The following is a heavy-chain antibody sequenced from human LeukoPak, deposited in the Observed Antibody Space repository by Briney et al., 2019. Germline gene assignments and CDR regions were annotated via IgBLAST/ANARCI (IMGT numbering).Heavy chain of an antibody. Sequence: SETLSLTCTVSGGSISSSSYYWGWIRQPPGKGLEWIGYIYYSGSTDYNPSLKSRVTLSIDTSKSQFSLKLNSVTAADTAVYYCARSNDYGDLYFDYWGQGTLVTVSS. D-gene: IGHD4-17*01. CDR2: IYYSGST. CDR3: ARSNDYGDLYFDY. J-gene: IGHJ4*02. V-gene: IGHV4-61*05. CDR1: GGSISSSSYY.